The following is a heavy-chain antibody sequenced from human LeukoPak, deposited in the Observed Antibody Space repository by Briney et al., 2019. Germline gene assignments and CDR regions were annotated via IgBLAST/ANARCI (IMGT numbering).Heavy chain of an antibody. CDR3: TTMGRYFDENDY. CDR1: GFTFSSYA. CDR2: ISGSGGST. D-gene: IGHD3-9*01. J-gene: IGHJ4*02. V-gene: IGHV3-23*01. Sequence: QSGGSLRLSCAASGFTFSSYAMSWVRQAPGKGLEWVSAISGSGGSTYYADPVKGRFTISRDNSKNTLYLQMNSLRAEDTAVYYCTTMGRYFDENDYWGQGTLVTVSS.